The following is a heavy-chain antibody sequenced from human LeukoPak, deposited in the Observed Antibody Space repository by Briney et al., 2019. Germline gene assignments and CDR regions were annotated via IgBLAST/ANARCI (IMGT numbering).Heavy chain of an antibody. CDR3: ARHRGRLLEWLWNI. CDR2: IYYSGST. Sequence: SETLSLTCTVSGGSISSSSYYWGWIRQPPGKGLEWIGSIYYSGSTYYNPSLKSRVTISVDTSKNQFSLKLSSVTAADTAVYYCARHRGRLLEWLWNIWGQGTMVTVSS. D-gene: IGHD3-3*01. V-gene: IGHV4-39*01. CDR1: GGSISSSSYY. J-gene: IGHJ3*02.